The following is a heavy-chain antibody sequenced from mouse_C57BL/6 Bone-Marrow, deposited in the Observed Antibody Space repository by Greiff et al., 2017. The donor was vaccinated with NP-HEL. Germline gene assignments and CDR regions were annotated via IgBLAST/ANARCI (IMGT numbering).Heavy chain of an antibody. D-gene: IGHD3-2*02. J-gene: IGHJ4*01. CDR2: IDPSDSYT. Sequence: QVQLQQPGAELVMPGASVKLSCKASGYTFTSYWMHWVKQRPGQGLEWIGEIDPSDSYTNYNQKFKGKSTLTEDKSSSTAYMQLSILTSEDSAVYYCAREAQASYYAMDYWGQGTSVTVSS. CDR3: AREAQASYYAMDY. CDR1: GYTFTSYW. V-gene: IGHV1-69*01.